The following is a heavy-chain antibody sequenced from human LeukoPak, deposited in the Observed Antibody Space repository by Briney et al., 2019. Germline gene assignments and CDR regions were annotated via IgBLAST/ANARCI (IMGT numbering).Heavy chain of an antibody. V-gene: IGHV3-9*01. CDR1: GFTFDDYA. CDR2: IGWNSGSI. D-gene: IGHD3-3*01. J-gene: IGHJ4*02. Sequence: GGSLRLSCAASGFTFDDYAMHWVRRAPGKGLEWVSGIGWNSGSIGYADSVKGRFTISRDNAKNSLYLQMNSLRAEDTALIYCAKATYYDFWSGYPPPFYFDYWGQGTLVAVSS. CDR3: AKATYYDFWSGYPPPFYFDY.